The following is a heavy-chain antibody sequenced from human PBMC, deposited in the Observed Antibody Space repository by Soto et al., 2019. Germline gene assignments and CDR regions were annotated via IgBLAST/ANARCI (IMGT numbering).Heavy chain of an antibody. CDR3: ARVDGAGPSRMPIPGYYFDY. V-gene: IGHV4-39*01. CDR1: GGSISSSSYY. Sequence: QLQLQESGPGLVKPSETLSLTCTVSGGSISSSSYYWGWIRQPPGKGLEWIGSIYYSGSTYYNPSLKSRVTSSVDTSKNQFSLNLSSVTAADTAVYYCARVDGAGPSRMPIPGYYFDYWGQGTLVTVSS. D-gene: IGHD6-19*01. CDR2: IYYSGST. J-gene: IGHJ4*02.